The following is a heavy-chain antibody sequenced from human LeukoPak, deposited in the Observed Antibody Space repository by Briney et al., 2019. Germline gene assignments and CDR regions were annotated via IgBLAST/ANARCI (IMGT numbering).Heavy chain of an antibody. CDR2: IYYSGST. CDR1: GGSISSYY. J-gene: IGHJ4*02. V-gene: IGHV4-59*01. D-gene: IGHD3/OR15-3a*01. CDR3: ASSGTGGYFDY. Sequence: SGTLSLTCTVSGGSISSYYWSWIRQPPGKGLEWIGYIYYSGSTNYNPSLKSRVTISVDTSKNQFSLKLSSVTAADTAVYYCASSGTGGYFDYWGQGTLVTVSP.